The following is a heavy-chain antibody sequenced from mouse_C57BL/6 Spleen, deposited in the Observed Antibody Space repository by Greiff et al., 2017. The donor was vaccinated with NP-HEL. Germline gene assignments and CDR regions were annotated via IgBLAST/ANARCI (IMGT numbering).Heavy chain of an antibody. CDR3: AKVANWDYYFDY. Sequence: SGPELVKPGASVKMSCKASGYTFTDYNMHWVKQSHGKSLEWIGYINPNNGGTSYNQKFKGKATLTVNKSSSTAYMELRSLTSEDSAVYYCAKVANWDYYFDYWGQGTTLTVSS. CDR2: INPNNGGT. J-gene: IGHJ2*01. CDR1: GYTFTDYN. D-gene: IGHD4-1*01. V-gene: IGHV1-22*01.